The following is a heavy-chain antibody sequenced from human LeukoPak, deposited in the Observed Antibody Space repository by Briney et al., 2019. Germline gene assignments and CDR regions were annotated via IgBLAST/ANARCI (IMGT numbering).Heavy chain of an antibody. J-gene: IGHJ4*02. CDR3: VKDTHYYGSGSALDF. CDR2: VSGNGGLT. Sequence: PGGSLRLSRSASGFTFSTYSMHWVRQAPGKGLEYVSGVSGNGGLTYYADSVKDGFTISRDNSKNTLYLQMSSLRTEETAVYYCVKDTHYYGSGSALDFWGQGTLVTVSS. D-gene: IGHD3-10*01. V-gene: IGHV3-64D*09. CDR1: GFTFSTYS.